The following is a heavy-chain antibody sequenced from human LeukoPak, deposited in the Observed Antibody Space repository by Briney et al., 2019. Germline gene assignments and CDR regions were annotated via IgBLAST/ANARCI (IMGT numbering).Heavy chain of an antibody. D-gene: IGHD3-10*01. Sequence: KAGGSLRLSCAASGFTFSSYSMNWVRQAPGKGLEWVSSISSSSSYIYYADSVKGRFTISRDNAKNSLYLQMNSLRAEDTAVYYCARAKRAGGWAFDIWGQGTMVTVSS. V-gene: IGHV3-21*01. CDR2: ISSSSSYI. CDR3: ARAKRAGGWAFDI. J-gene: IGHJ3*02. CDR1: GFTFSSYS.